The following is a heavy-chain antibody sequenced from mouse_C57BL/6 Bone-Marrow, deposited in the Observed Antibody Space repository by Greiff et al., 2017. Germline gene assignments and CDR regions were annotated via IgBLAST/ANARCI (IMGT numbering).Heavy chain of an antibody. D-gene: IGHD2-3*01. J-gene: IGHJ3*01. CDR2: IDPETGGT. CDR3: TRWGDDGYYPWFAY. CDR1: GYTFTDYE. Sequence: VQLQQSGAELVRPGASVTLSCKASGYTFTDYEMHWVKQTPVHGLDWIGAIDPETGGTAYNQKFKGKAILTADKSSSTAYMELRSLTSEDSAVYYCTRWGDDGYYPWFAYWGQGTLVTVSA. V-gene: IGHV1-15*01.